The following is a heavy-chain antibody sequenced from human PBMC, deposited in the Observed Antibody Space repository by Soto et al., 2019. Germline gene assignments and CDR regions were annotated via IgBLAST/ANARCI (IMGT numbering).Heavy chain of an antibody. CDR2: VFYTGFT. CDR3: AAWQRGYYWSYFDH. CDR1: GGSISGSYYY. Sequence: PSETLSLTCAVSGGSISGSYYYWAWLRQSPGKGRVWIGSVFYTGFTSYSPPPDSRGSRLVVTSKSQFSLKLSAVTAADTAVDYCAAWQRGYYWSYFDHWGQGALVTVSS. V-gene: IGHV4-39*01. D-gene: IGHD2-15*01. J-gene: IGHJ4*02.